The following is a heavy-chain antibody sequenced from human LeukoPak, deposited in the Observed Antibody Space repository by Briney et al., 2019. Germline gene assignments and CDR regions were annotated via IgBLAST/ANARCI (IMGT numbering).Heavy chain of an antibody. J-gene: IGHJ4*02. D-gene: IGHD6-19*01. Sequence: GRSLRLSCAASGFTFSSYSMNWVRQAPGKGLEWVSYISSFSGTIYYADSVKGRFTISRDNAKNSLYLQMNSLRAEDTAVYYCAKDLDGSGLYGGIDFWGQGTLVTVSS. V-gene: IGHV3-48*01. CDR2: ISSFSGTI. CDR1: GFTFSSYS. CDR3: AKDLDGSGLYGGIDF.